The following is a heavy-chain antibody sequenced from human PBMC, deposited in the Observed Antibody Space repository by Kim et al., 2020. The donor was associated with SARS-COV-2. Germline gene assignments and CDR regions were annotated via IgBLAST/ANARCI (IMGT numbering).Heavy chain of an antibody. CDR3: ATPGSGAYPRFYY. CDR2: IYNNGST. CDR1: GGSINNYY. Sequence: SETLSLTCSVSGGSINNYYWSWIRQPPGKGLEWIGYIYNNGSTNYNPSLRSRVTISVDTSKNQLSLKLTSVTAADTALYYCATPGSGAYPRFYYWGQGT. D-gene: IGHD3-10*01. J-gene: IGHJ4*02. V-gene: IGHV4-59*01.